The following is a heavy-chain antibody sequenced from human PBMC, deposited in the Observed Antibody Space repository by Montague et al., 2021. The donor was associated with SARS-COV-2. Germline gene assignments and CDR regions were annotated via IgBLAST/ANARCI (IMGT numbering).Heavy chain of an antibody. CDR2: LLLGKNS. CDR1: GVVYPGRR. D-gene: IGHD3-3*01. Sequence: SETLSLTCTVSGVVYPGRRSEEHTSAPQSPLKFVCRLLLGKNSNYNPSLESRVTMSVDTSKNQFSLRLNSVSAADTAVYYCARAQVTIFGVLIMLPAAGAVDVWGQGTTGT. V-gene: IGHV4-34*12. J-gene: IGHJ3*01. CDR3: ARAQVTIFGVLIMLPAAGAVDV.